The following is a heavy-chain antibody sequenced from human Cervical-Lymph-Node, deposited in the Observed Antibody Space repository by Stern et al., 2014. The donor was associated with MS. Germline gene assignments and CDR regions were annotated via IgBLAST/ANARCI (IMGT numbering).Heavy chain of an antibody. Sequence: DQLVESGGGVVQPGRSLRLSCAASGFPFSSYGMHWVRQAPGKGLAWVAVIWYDGSNKYYADSVKGRFTISRDNSKNTLYLQMNSLRAEDTAVYYCARSSSPSPYYYYGMDVWGQGTTVTVSS. D-gene: IGHD6-13*01. CDR2: IWYDGSNK. CDR3: ARSSSPSPYYYYGMDV. V-gene: IGHV3-33*01. CDR1: GFPFSSYG. J-gene: IGHJ6*02.